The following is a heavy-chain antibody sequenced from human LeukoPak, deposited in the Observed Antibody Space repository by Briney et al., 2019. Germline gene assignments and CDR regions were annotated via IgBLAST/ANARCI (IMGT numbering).Heavy chain of an antibody. V-gene: IGHV4-59*12. CDR3: AKDLGMVRGVIGFDY. Sequence: ASETLSPTCTVSGGSISTYYWSWIRQPPGKGLEWIAYIYYSGSTDYNPSLKSRVTISLDTSKNQFSLELSSVTAADTAVYYCAKDLGMVRGVIGFDYWGQGTLVTVSS. CDR1: GGSISTYY. D-gene: IGHD3-10*01. CDR2: IYYSGST. J-gene: IGHJ4*02.